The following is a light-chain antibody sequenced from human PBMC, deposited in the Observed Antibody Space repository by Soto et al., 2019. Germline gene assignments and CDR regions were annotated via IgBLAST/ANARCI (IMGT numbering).Light chain of an antibody. CDR3: MQTTHWPRT. CDR2: KVS. Sequence: DVVMTQSPLSLPVTLGQPASISCRSSQSLVHSDGNTYLNWFQQRPGQSPRRLIYKVSNRDSGVPDRFSGSGSGTDFTLKISRVEAEDVGFYYCMQTTHWPRTFGQGTEVDIK. CDR1: QSLVHSDGNTY. V-gene: IGKV2-30*02. J-gene: IGKJ1*01.